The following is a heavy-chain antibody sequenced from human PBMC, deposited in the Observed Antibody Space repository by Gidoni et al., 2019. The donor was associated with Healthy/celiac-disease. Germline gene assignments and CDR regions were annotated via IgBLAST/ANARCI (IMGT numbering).Heavy chain of an antibody. CDR2: ISYDGSNK. CDR3: ARDFTADLGEDI. CDR1: GFTFSSYA. V-gene: IGHV3-30-3*01. Sequence: QVQLVESGGGVVRPGRSLRPSCAASGFTFSSYAMHWVRQAPGKGLEWVAVISYDGSNKYYADSVKGRFTTSRDNSKNTLYLQMNSLRAEDTAVYYCARDFTADLGEDIWGQGTMVTVSS. D-gene: IGHD3-16*01. J-gene: IGHJ3*02.